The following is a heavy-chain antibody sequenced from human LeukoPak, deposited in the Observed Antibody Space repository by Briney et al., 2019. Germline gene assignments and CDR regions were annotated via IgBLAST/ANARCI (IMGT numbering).Heavy chain of an antibody. CDR2: INPSGGST. D-gene: IGHD2-15*01. CDR1: GYTFTSYY. J-gene: IGHJ4*02. CDR3: ARGYCSGGSCQMSHFDN. V-gene: IGHV1-46*01. Sequence: ASVKVSCKASGYTFTSYYMHWVRQAPGQGLEWMGIINPSGGSTSYAQKFQGRVTMTRDTSTSTVYMELSSLRSEDTAVYYCARGYCSGGSCQMSHFDNWGQGTLVTVSS.